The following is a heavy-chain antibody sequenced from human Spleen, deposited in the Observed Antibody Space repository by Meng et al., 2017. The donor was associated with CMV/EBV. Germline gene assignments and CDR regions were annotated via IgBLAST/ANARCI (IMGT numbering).Heavy chain of an antibody. CDR2: INPHTDGT. CDR3: AFAPLPRGTSYIDYTGMDV. J-gene: IGHJ6*02. Sequence: ASVKVSCKASGYIFIGYYLQWVRQAPGQGLDWVGWINPHTDGTNYAQKFQGRVTMTSDTSISTVYMELNMLRSDDTAVYYCAFAPLPRGTSYIDYTGMDVWGQGTTVTVSS. V-gene: IGHV1-2*02. CDR1: GYIFIGYY. D-gene: IGHD1-14*01.